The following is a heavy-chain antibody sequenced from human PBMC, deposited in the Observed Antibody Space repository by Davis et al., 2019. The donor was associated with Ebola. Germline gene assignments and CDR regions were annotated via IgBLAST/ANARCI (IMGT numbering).Heavy chain of an antibody. Sequence: MPSETLSLTCAVYGGPFSGYYWSWIRQPPGKGLEWIGEINHSGSTNYNPSLKSRVTISVDTSKNQFSLKLSSVTAADTAVYYCARGRSILTGYRRFDPWGQGTLVTVSS. V-gene: IGHV4-34*01. D-gene: IGHD3-9*01. CDR3: ARGRSILTGYRRFDP. CDR2: INHSGST. J-gene: IGHJ5*02. CDR1: GGPFSGYY.